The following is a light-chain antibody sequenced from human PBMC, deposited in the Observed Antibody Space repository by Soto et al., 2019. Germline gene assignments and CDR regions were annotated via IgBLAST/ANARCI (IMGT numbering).Light chain of an antibody. V-gene: IGKV1-5*01. CDR1: QTISGW. CDR3: QQYSAYPVT. J-gene: IGKJ4*01. CDR2: DAS. Sequence: IHISQSPSTLSASVGDTVSITCRASQTISGWLAWYQQRPGKAPNLLIFDASTLESGVPSRFSGSGSGTEFTLTISSLQPDDIATYYCQQYSAYPVTFGGGTKVDIK.